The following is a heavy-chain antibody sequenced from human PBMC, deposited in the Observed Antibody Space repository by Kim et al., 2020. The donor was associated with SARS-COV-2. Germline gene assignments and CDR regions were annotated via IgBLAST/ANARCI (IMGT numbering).Heavy chain of an antibody. V-gene: IGHV4-31*03. J-gene: IGHJ5*02. Sequence: SETLSLTCTVSGGSISSGGYYWSWIRQHPGKGLEWIGYIYYSGSTYYNPSLKSRVTISVDTSKNQFSLKLSSVTAADTAVYYCARDLRGVAGRRWFDPWGQGTLVTVSS. CDR2: IYYSGST. D-gene: IGHD6-6*01. CDR3: ARDLRGVAGRRWFDP. CDR1: GGSISSGGYY.